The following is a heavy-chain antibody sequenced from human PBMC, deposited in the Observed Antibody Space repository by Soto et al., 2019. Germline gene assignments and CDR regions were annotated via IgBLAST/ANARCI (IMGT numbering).Heavy chain of an antibody. Sequence: QVQLVESGGGVVQPGRSLRLSCAASGFTFSSYAMHWVRQAPSKGLEWVAVISYDGSNKYYADSVKGRFTISRDNSKNTLYLQMNSLRAEDTAVYYCARGSTVASEFDYWGQGTLVTVSS. D-gene: IGHD4-17*01. V-gene: IGHV3-30-3*01. CDR1: GFTFSSYA. CDR3: ARGSTVASEFDY. J-gene: IGHJ4*02. CDR2: ISYDGSNK.